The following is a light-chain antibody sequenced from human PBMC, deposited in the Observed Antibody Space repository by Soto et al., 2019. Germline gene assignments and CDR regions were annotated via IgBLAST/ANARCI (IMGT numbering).Light chain of an antibody. Sequence: EIVLTQSPGTLSLSPGERATLSCRSSQSVSSSYLAWYQQKPGQAPRLLIYDVSSRATGIPDRFSGSGSGTDFTLTISRLEPEDFAVYYCQQYGSSPTFGQGTKVEIK. J-gene: IGKJ1*01. CDR3: QQYGSSPT. CDR2: DVS. CDR1: QSVSSSY. V-gene: IGKV3-20*01.